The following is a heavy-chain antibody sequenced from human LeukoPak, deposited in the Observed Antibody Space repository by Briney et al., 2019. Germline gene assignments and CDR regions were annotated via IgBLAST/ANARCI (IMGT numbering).Heavy chain of an antibody. CDR1: GGSVGSDNSY. Sequence: SETLSLTCTASGGSVGSDNSYWNWIRQPAGKGLEWIGRIYADGSSTYNPSLKSRVTILVDTSKNQFSLRLTSMTAADTAVYYCARGYYYRTWGLGTLVTVSS. D-gene: IGHD3-10*01. CDR3: ARGYYYRT. V-gene: IGHV4-61*02. CDR2: IYADGSS. J-gene: IGHJ4*02.